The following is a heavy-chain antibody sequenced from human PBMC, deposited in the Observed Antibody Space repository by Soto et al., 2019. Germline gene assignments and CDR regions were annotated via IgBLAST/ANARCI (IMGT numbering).Heavy chain of an antibody. CDR3: AKLILRSYGNYFEH. J-gene: IGHJ4*02. CDR1: GFTFSSYG. D-gene: IGHD5-18*01. V-gene: IGHV3-23*01. Sequence: GGSLRLPCAASGFTFSSYGMSWVRQAPGKGLEWVSTLTGYATNTYYADSVKDRFTISRDVSKNTLYLQMNSLRADDTAVYYCAKLILRSYGNYFEHWGQGSLVTVSS. CDR2: LTGYATNT.